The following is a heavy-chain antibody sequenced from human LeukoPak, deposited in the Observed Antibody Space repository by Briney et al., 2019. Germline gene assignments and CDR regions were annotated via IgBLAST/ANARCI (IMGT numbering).Heavy chain of an antibody. CDR1: GGSISSGGYH. CDR3: ARVPRSYYYYYYMDV. Sequence: PSETLSLTCTVSGGSISSGGYHWGWIRQPPGKGLEWLGYIYYSGSSNYNPSLKSRVTMSADTSKNQFSLKLSSVTAADTAVYYCARVPRSYYYYYYMDVWGKGTTVTVSS. CDR2: IYYSGSS. V-gene: IGHV4-61*08. J-gene: IGHJ6*03.